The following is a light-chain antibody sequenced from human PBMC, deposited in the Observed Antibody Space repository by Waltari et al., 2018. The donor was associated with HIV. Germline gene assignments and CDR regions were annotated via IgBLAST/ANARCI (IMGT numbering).Light chain of an antibody. CDR3: CSYAGSYNYV. J-gene: IGLJ1*01. CDR2: DVS. Sequence: HSALTQPRSVSGSPGQSVPISCTGTSSDVGGYKYVSWYQQHPGKAPKLMIYDVSKRPSGVPDRFSGSKSGNTASLTISGLQAEDEADYYCCSYAGSYNYVFGTGTKVTVL. CDR1: SSDVGGYKY. V-gene: IGLV2-11*01.